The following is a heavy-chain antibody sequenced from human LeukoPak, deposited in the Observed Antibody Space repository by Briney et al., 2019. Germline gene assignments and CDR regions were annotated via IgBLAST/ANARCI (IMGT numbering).Heavy chain of an antibody. CDR3: TRNHGYNSGPGRSHEYFND. V-gene: IGHV3-49*04. D-gene: IGHD5-24*01. CDR2: IRSRTFGGTT. J-gene: IGHJ1*01. Sequence: GGSLRLSCTGSGFTLDYYAMSWVRQAPGKGLEWVGFIRSRTFGGTTEYAASVQGRFTISRDDSKSIVYLQMNSLKTGDTAVYYCTRNHGYNSGPGRSHEYFNDWGQGTLVTVSS. CDR1: GFTLDYYA.